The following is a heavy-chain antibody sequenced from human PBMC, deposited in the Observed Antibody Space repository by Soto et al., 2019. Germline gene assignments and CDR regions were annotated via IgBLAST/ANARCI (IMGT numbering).Heavy chain of an antibody. CDR1: GFTFSSYS. V-gene: IGHV3-48*02. J-gene: IGHJ6*02. CDR2: ISSSSSTI. Sequence: GGSLRLSCAASGFTFSSYSMNWVRQAPGKGLEWVSYISSSSSTIYYADSVKGRFTISRDNAKNSLYLQMNSLRDEDTAVYYCARGATYYDFWSGYYTSYTYYGMDVWGQGTTVTVSS. D-gene: IGHD3-3*01. CDR3: ARGATYYDFWSGYYTSYTYYGMDV.